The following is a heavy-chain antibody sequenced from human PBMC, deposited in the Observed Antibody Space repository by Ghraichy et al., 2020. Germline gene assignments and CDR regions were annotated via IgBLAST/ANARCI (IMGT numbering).Heavy chain of an antibody. Sequence: SETLSLTCTVSGASVSRYYWSWVRQPAGKGLEWIGRTYISGSSDYNPSLKSRVTMSLDTFKNQISLNLGSVTAADTAVYFCARDFYDPSGLGDYGMDVWGQGTTVTVAS. CDR2: TYISGSS. V-gene: IGHV4-4*07. J-gene: IGHJ6*02. CDR1: GASVSRYY. D-gene: IGHD2/OR15-2a*01. CDR3: ARDFYDPSGLGDYGMDV.